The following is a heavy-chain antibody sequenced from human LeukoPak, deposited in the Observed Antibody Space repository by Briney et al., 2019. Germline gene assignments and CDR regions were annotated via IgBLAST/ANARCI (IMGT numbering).Heavy chain of an antibody. CDR1: GASIASHSW. V-gene: IGHV4/OR15-8*01. CDR3: AYNRNFALDN. CDR2: VYHSGGA. Sequence: SETLSLTCAVSGASIASHSWWSWVRQPPGKGLEWIGEVYHSGGANYKPSLKSRVTISVDTSRNHFSLKLTSVTAADTAVYFCAYNRNFALDNWGQGTLVTVSS. D-gene: IGHD1-14*01. J-gene: IGHJ4*01.